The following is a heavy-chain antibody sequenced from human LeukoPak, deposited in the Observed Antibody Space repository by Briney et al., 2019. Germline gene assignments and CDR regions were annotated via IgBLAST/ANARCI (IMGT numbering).Heavy chain of an antibody. J-gene: IGHJ4*02. CDR3: AKNRGTGMAFYDH. CDR1: GITFSSHA. D-gene: IGHD5-18*01. V-gene: IGHV3-23*01. CDR2: ISDSGVST. Sequence: GGSLRLSCAASGITFSSHAMSWVRQAPGKGLEWVSGISDSGVSTYYADSVKGRFTSSRDNSESTLYLQMNNLRAEDTAVYYCAKNRGTGMAFYDHWGQGTQVTVSS.